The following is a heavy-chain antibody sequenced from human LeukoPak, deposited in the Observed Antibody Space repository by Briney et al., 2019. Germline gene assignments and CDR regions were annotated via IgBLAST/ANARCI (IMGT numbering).Heavy chain of an antibody. V-gene: IGHV5-51*01. J-gene: IGHJ4*02. CDR2: IYPGDSDT. CDR1: GSIFTNYW. CDR3: ARGAGPLHY. D-gene: IGHD3-16*01. Sequence: PGASLQISCKGSGSIFTNYWNGWVRQLRGKGLEWMGIIYPGDSDTRYSPSFQGQVTISADKSISTAFLQWSSLKASDTAMYYCARGAGPLHYWGQGTLVTVSS.